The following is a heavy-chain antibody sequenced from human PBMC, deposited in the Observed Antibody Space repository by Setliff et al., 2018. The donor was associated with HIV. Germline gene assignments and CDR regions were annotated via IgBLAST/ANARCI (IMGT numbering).Heavy chain of an antibody. D-gene: IGHD2-2*01. CDR3: ARLAIPAATTDY. V-gene: IGHV4-39*01. Sequence: SETLSLTCTVSGGSISRGRNYWGWIRPPPGKGLEWIGSIFYSGSTYYNPSLKSRPTISVDTSKNQFSLRLNSVTAADTAVYYCARLAIPAATTDYWGQGTLVTVSS. CDR2: IFYSGST. J-gene: IGHJ4*02. CDR1: GGSISRGRNY.